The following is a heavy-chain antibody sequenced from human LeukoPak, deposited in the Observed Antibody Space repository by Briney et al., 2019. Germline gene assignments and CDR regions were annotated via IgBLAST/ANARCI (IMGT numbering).Heavy chain of an antibody. CDR3: AGGIGYATSPADH. CDR2: IHDTRGT. J-gene: IGHJ5*02. CDR1: GGSMKNYY. Sequence: SETLSLTCTVSGGSMKNYYWSWIRQPPGKGLERIGYIHDTRGTNYNPDLKSRVTMSLDTSKNHFSLSLNSVTAADTAVYFCAGGIGYATSPADHLGQGTLVIVSS. V-gene: IGHV4-59*01. D-gene: IGHD6-13*01.